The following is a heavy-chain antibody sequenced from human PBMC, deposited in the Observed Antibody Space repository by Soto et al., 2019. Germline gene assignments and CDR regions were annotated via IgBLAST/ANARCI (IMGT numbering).Heavy chain of an antibody. J-gene: IGHJ4*02. CDR3: ARTPASTVTTPYFDY. V-gene: IGHV3-30-3*01. D-gene: IGHD4-17*01. CDR2: ISYDGSNE. CDR1: GFTFSSYA. Sequence: QVQLVESGGGVVQPGRSLRLSCAASGFTFSSYAMHWVRQAPGKGLEWVAVISYDGSNEYYADSVKGRFTISRDNSKNTLYLQMNSLRAEDTAVYYCARTPASTVTTPYFDYWGQGTLVTVSS.